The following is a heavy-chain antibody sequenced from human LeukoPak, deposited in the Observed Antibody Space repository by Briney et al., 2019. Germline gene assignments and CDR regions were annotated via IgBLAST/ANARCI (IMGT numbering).Heavy chain of an antibody. CDR1: GFTFSSYA. V-gene: IGHV3-23*01. CDR3: ARDLRFLGGMDV. J-gene: IGHJ6*02. D-gene: IGHD3-3*01. CDR2: ISGSGGST. Sequence: GGSLRLSCAASGFTFSSYAMSWVRQAPGKGLEWVSAISGSGGSTYYADSVKGRFTISRDNSKNTLYLQMSSLRAEDTAVYYCARDLRFLGGMDVWGQGTTVTVS.